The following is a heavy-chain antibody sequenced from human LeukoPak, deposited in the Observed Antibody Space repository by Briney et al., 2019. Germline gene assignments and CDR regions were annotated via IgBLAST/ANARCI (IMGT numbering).Heavy chain of an antibody. V-gene: IGHV4-59*01. D-gene: IGHD6-19*01. Sequence: SQTLSLTCTVSGGSISSSYWSWVRQPPGKGLEWIGYIDNSGSTNYNPSLKSRVTISLDTPKSQFSLKLSSVTAADTAVYYCARAPLYSGGSGWSIYYFYGMDVWGQGTTVTVSS. CDR3: ARAPLYSGGSGWSIYYFYGMDV. CDR2: IDNSGST. CDR1: GGSISSSY. J-gene: IGHJ6*02.